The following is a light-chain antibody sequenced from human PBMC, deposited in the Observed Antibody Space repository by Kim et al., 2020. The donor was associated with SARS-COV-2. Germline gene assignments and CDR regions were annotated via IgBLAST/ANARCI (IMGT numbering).Light chain of an antibody. CDR3: QQYSSYYS. CDR1: QSIGNS. CDR2: KAS. V-gene: IGKV1-5*03. Sequence: DIQMTQSPSTLSASVGDRVTVTCRASQSIGNSLAWYQQEPGKAPKLLIYKASSLESGVPSRFSGSGSGTEFTLTISSLQTDDFATYYCQQYSSYYSFGQGTKLEI. J-gene: IGKJ2*03.